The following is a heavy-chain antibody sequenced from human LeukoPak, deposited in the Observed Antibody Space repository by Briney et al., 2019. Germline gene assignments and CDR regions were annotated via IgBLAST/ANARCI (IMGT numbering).Heavy chain of an antibody. CDR1: GDSISSSNCY. V-gene: IGHV4-39*02. Sequence: SETLPLTCTVSGDSISSSNCYWGWIRQPPGKGLEWIGSIYFSGGTYYNASLKSRVTISVDTSKDQFSLKLSSVTAADTAVYYCARDLSGYYYGSGSQVWFDPWGQGTLVTVSS. CDR2: IYFSGGT. CDR3: ARDLSGYYYGSGSQVWFDP. D-gene: IGHD3-10*01. J-gene: IGHJ5*02.